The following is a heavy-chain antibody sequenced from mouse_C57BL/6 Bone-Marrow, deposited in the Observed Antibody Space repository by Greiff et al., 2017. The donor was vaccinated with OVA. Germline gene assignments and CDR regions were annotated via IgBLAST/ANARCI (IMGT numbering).Heavy chain of an antibody. CDR2: IWGVGST. V-gene: IGHV2-6*01. Sequence: QVHVKQSGPGLVAPSQSLSITCTVSGFSLTSYGVDWVRQSPGKGLEWLGVIWGVGSTNYNSALKSRLSISKDNSKGQVFLKMNSLQTDDTAMYYCASEDYYGSSPLWYFEVWGTGTTVTVSS. CDR1: GFSLTSYG. J-gene: IGHJ1*03. CDR3: ASEDYYGSSPLWYFEV. D-gene: IGHD1-1*01.